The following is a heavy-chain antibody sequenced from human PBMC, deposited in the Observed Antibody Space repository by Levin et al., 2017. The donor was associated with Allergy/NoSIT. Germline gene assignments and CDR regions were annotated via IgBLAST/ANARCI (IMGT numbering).Heavy chain of an antibody. V-gene: IGHV3-30*04. CDR2: ISYDGSNK. D-gene: IGHD6-13*01. CDR1: GFTFSSYA. J-gene: IGHJ4*02. CDR3: ARDGIGRSRYNGYFDY. Sequence: SGESLKISCVASGFTFSSYAMQWVRQAPGKGLEWVAVISYDGSNKYYADSVKGRFTISRDNSKNTLYLQMNSLRAEDTAVYYCARDGIGRSRYNGYFDYWGQGTLVTVSS.